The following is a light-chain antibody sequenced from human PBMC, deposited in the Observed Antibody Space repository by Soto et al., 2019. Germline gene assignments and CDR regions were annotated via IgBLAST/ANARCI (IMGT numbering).Light chain of an antibody. J-gene: IGLJ2*01. CDR3: SPYTSMDTVI. CDR1: NSDIGRYNY. Sequence: QSVLTQPASVSGSPGQSITISCTGTNSDIGRYNYVSWHQQYPGKAPKLLIFEVIHRPSGVSDRFSGSKSGSKASLTISGLQAEDEADYYCSPYTSMDTVIFGGGTKVTVL. CDR2: EVI. V-gene: IGLV2-14*01.